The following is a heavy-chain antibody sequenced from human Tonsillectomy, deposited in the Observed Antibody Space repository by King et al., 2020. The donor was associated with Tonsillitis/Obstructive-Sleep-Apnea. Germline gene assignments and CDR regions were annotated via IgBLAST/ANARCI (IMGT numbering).Heavy chain of an antibody. CDR3: ASFGVPAATVRYYYYYYMDV. V-gene: IGHV5-51*01. Sequence: VQLVESGAEVKKPGESLKISCKGSGYSFTSYWIGWVRQMPGKGLEWMGIIYPGDSDTRYSPSFQGQVTISADKSISTAYLQWSSLKASDTAMYYCASFGVPAATVRYYYYYYMDVWGKGTTVTVSS. D-gene: IGHD2-2*01. CDR1: GYSFTSYW. CDR2: IYPGDSDT. J-gene: IGHJ6*03.